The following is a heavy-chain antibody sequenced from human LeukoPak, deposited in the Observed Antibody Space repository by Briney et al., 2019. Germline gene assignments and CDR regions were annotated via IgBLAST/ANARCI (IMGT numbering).Heavy chain of an antibody. D-gene: IGHD3-3*01. CDR3: ARDLPGIFGGEYYYYGMDV. Sequence: GGSLRLSCAASGFTVSSNYMTWVRQAPGKGLEWVSYISSSSSTIYYADSVKGRFTISRDNAKNSLYLQMNSLRDEDTAVYYCARDLPGIFGGEYYYYGMDVWGQGTTVTVSS. J-gene: IGHJ6*02. V-gene: IGHV3-48*02. CDR1: GFTVSSNY. CDR2: ISSSSSTI.